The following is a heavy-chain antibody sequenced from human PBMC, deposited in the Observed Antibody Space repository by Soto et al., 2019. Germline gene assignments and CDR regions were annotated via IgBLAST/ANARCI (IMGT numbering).Heavy chain of an antibody. Sequence: QVQLVQSGAEVKKPGSSVKVSCKASGGTFSSYAISWVRQAPGQGLEWMGGIIPIFGTANYAQKFQGRVTITADESTSTDYMELSSLRSEDTAVYYCARDCRDCRGGRCYGWFDPWGQGTLVPVSS. V-gene: IGHV1-69*01. CDR1: GGTFSSYA. CDR2: IIPIFGTA. CDR3: ARDCRDCRGGRCYGWFDP. D-gene: IGHD2-15*01. J-gene: IGHJ5*02.